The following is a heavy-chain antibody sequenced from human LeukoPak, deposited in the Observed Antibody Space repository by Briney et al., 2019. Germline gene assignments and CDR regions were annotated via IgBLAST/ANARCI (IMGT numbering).Heavy chain of an antibody. D-gene: IGHD4-17*01. Sequence: GESLRLSYAASGFTVRSNYMSWLRQPPGKGLEGVSGIYSGGSTYYADSVKGRFTISRDNSKNTLYLQMNSLRAEDTAVYYCARGGYYGDYVGYWGQGTLVTVSS. CDR1: GFTVRSNY. CDR2: IYSGGST. J-gene: IGHJ4*02. CDR3: ARGGYYGDYVGY. V-gene: IGHV3-66*01.